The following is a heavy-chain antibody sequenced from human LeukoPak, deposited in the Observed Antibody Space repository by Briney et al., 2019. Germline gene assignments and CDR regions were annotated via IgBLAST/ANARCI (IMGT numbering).Heavy chain of an antibody. Sequence: ASVKVSCKASGYTFTGYYIHWVRQAPGQGLEWMGWINPNSGGTNYAQKFQGRVTMTRDTSISTAYMELSRLRSDDTAVYYCARGRSKAYYYDSSGYDSVDYWGQGTLVTVSS. CDR2: INPNSGGT. J-gene: IGHJ4*02. CDR3: ARGRSKAYYYDSSGYDSVDY. V-gene: IGHV1-2*02. CDR1: GYTFTGYY. D-gene: IGHD3-22*01.